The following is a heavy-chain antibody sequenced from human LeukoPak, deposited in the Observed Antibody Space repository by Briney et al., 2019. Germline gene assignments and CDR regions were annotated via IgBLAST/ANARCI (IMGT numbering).Heavy chain of an antibody. D-gene: IGHD3-22*01. CDR1: GFTFSTFG. J-gene: IGHJ4*02. Sequence: PGGSLRLSCVASGFTFSTFGMSWVRQAPGKGLEWVSSISDTGGYTYYADSMKGRFTISRDNSKNTPYLQMNSLRAEDTAVYHCAKVPSYYYDSSGYYNYWGQGTLVTVSS. CDR2: ISDTGGYT. CDR3: AKVPSYYYDSSGYYNY. V-gene: IGHV3-23*01.